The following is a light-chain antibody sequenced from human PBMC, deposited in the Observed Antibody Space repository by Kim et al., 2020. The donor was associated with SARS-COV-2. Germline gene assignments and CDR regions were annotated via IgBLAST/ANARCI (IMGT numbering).Light chain of an antibody. J-gene: IGLJ3*02. Sequence: QRVTIPCTGSTSNIGAGYDVHWYQELPGTAPKLLIYDNSNRPSGVPDRFSGSKSGTSASLAITGLQAEDEADYYCQSYDRSLSGSVFGGGTKLTVL. V-gene: IGLV1-40*01. CDR2: DNS. CDR1: TSNIGAGYD. CDR3: QSYDRSLSGSV.